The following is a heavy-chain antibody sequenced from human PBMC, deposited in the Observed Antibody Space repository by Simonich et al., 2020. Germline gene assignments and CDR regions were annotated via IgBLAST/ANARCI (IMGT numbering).Heavy chain of an antibody. Sequence: EVQLVESGGGLVQPGGSLRLSCAASGFTFSSYEMNWVRQAPGKWLGWVAYVRSSGSTIYYAEPVKGRVTISRDNAKNSLYLQMNSLRAEDTAVYYCARHYYGDYYFDYWGQGTLVTVSS. CDR1: GFTFSSYE. CDR3: ARHYYGDYYFDY. V-gene: IGHV3-48*03. D-gene: IGHD4-17*01. CDR2: VRSSGSTI. J-gene: IGHJ4*02.